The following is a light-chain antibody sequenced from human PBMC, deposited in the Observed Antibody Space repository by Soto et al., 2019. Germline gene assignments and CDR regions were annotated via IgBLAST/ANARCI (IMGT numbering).Light chain of an antibody. CDR3: SSYTPSSTWV. CDR1: SSDVGGYNY. J-gene: IGLJ3*02. Sequence: QSALTQPASVSGSPGQSITISCTGTSSDVGGYNYVSWYQQHPGKAPKLMIYEVSNRPSGVSNRFSGSKSGNTASLTISGLQADDEADYYCSSYTPSSTWVFGGGTKLTVL. CDR2: EVS. V-gene: IGLV2-14*01.